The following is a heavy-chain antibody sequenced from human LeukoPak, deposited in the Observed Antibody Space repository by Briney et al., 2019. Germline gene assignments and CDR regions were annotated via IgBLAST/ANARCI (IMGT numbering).Heavy chain of an antibody. CDR2: ISYDGSNK. V-gene: IGHV3-30*18. CDR3: AKDRIRLTTFGYYYYGMDV. D-gene: IGHD3-16*01. CDR1: GFTFSSYG. J-gene: IGHJ6*02. Sequence: RRSLRLSCAASGFTFSSYGMHWVRQAPGKGLKWVAVISYDGSNKYYADSVKGRFTISRDNSENTLYLQMNSLRTEDAAVYFCAKDRIRLTTFGYYYYGMDVWGQGTTVTVSS.